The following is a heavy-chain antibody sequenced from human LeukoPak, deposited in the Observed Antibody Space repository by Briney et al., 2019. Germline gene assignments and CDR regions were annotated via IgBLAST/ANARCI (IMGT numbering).Heavy chain of an antibody. D-gene: IGHD5-18*01. V-gene: IGHV1-24*01. Sequence: ASVKVSCKVSGYTVTELSMHWVRQSPGKGLEWMGGFHPEDGETIYAQKFQGRVTMTRNTSISTAYMELSSLRSEDTAVYYCARVPAKSWIQLWYLHLDYWGQGTLVTVSS. CDR1: GYTVTELS. CDR2: FHPEDGET. CDR3: ARVPAKSWIQLWYLHLDY. J-gene: IGHJ4*02.